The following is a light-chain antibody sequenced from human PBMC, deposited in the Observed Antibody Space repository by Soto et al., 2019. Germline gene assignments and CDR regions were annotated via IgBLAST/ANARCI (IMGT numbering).Light chain of an antibody. CDR3: QQYGSSPIT. CDR2: GTS. Sequence: EIVMTQSPATLSVSPGERATLSCRASQSFSSNVAWYQQKPGQAPRLLIYGTSTRVTGIPARFSGSGSGTDFTLTISRLEPEDFAVYYCQQYGSSPITFGQGTRLEIK. J-gene: IGKJ5*01. V-gene: IGKV3-15*01. CDR1: QSFSSN.